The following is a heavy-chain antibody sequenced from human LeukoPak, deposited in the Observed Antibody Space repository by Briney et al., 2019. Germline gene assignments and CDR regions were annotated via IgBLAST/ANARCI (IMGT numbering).Heavy chain of an antibody. CDR3: ARLDCISDTCYNY. Sequence: PSETLSLTCIVSGDSISTDYWSWIRQSPGKGLEWIGYINYSGSSEHNPSLKSRITISVDRSKNEISLKMRSVTAADTAVYYCARLDCISDTCYNYWALGALVTVSS. J-gene: IGHJ4*02. V-gene: IGHV4-59*08. CDR2: INYSGSS. D-gene: IGHD2-21*01. CDR1: GDSISTDY.